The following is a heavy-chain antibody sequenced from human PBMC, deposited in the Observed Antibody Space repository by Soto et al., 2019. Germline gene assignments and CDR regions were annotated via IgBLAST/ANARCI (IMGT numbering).Heavy chain of an antibody. CDR1: GFTFSSYA. CDR2: ISGSGGST. CDR3: AKASYGYPGPSHDY. V-gene: IGHV3-23*01. D-gene: IGHD5-18*01. Sequence: GGSLRLSCAASGFTFSSYAMSWVRQAPGKGLEWVSAISGSGGSTYYADSVKGRFTISRDNSKNTLYLQINSLRAEDTAVYYCAKASYGYPGPSHDYWGQGTLVTVSS. J-gene: IGHJ4*02.